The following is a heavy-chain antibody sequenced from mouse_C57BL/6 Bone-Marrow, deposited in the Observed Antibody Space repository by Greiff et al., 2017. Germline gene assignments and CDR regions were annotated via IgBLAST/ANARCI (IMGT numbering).Heavy chain of an antibody. Sequence: QVQLQQSGAELVRPGASVKLSCKASGYTFTSYYMHWVKQTPRPGLEWIGALYPGNGDTSYNQKFKGKATLTVDKSSSTAYMQLSSLTSEDSSVYFCARTGYYSNSYAMDYWGQGTSVTVSS. D-gene: IGHD2-5*01. CDR3: ARTGYYSNSYAMDY. CDR2: LYPGNGDT. J-gene: IGHJ4*01. CDR1: GYTFTSYY. V-gene: IGHV1-12*01.